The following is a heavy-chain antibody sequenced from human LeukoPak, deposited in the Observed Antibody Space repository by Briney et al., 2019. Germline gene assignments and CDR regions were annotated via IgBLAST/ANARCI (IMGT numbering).Heavy chain of an antibody. D-gene: IGHD3-10*01. J-gene: IGHJ5*02. CDR2: IYYSGST. Sequence: SETLSLTCTVSGGSISSSSYYWGWIRQPPGKGLEWIGSIYYSGSTYYNPSLKSRVTISVDTSKNQFSLKLSSVTAADTAVYYRARLWFGELFIDPWGQGTLVTVSS. V-gene: IGHV4-39*01. CDR3: ARLWFGELFIDP. CDR1: GGSISSSSYY.